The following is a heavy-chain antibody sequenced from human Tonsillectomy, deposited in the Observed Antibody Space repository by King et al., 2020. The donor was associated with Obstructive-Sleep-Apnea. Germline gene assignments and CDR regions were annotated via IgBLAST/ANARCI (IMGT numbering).Heavy chain of an antibody. V-gene: IGHV3-23*04. CDR3: AKSEVQDPHSYPMDV. CDR1: GFTFNYFA. D-gene: IGHD1-14*01. J-gene: IGHJ6*02. Sequence: VQLVESGGGLVHPGGSLRLSCTASGFTFNYFAMFWVRQAPGKGLQWVSHITGSGGDSYYADSVKGRFTISRDNSKNTLYLQMNRLRAEDTAVYYCAKSEVQDPHSYPMDVWGHGTTVAVSS. CDR2: ITGSGGDS.